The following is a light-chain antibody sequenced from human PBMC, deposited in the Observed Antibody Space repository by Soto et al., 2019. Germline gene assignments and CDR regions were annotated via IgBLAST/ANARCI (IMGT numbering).Light chain of an antibody. CDR1: SSDVGGYNY. CDR3: SSYTSSSLVV. J-gene: IGLJ2*01. CDR2: DVS. V-gene: IGLV2-14*01. Sequence: QSALTQPASVSGSPGQSITISCTGTSSDVGGYNYVSWYQQHPGKAPKLMFYDVSNRPSGVSNRFSGSKSGNTASLTISGLQAEDEADYYCSSYTSSSLVVFGGGTKVTVL.